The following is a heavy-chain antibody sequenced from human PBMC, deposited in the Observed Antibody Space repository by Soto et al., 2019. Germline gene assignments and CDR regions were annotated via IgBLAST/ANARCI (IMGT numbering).Heavy chain of an antibody. CDR1: GFTFSSYS. J-gene: IGHJ5*02. D-gene: IGHD2-15*01. CDR2: ISSSSSTI. CDR3: ARDRGWFPWFDP. Sequence: EVQLVESGGGLVQPGGSLRLSCAASGFTFSSYSMNWVRQAPGKGLEWVSYISSSSSTIYYADSVKGRFTISRDNAKNSLYLQMNRLRDEDTAVYYCARDRGWFPWFDPWGQGTLVTVSS. V-gene: IGHV3-48*02.